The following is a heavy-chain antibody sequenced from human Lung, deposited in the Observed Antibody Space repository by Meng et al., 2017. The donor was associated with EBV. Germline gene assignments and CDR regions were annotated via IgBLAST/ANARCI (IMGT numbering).Heavy chain of an antibody. Sequence: GRLVESGGGLVKAGGALRLSWVASGLTFSGYNIDWVRQAPGKGLEWVSSISPTSSHIYYADSVKGRFTISRDNAKNSVFLQMNSLRVEDTAVYYCAIPDSSGWGGGSWGQGTLVTVSS. CDR2: ISPTSSHI. D-gene: IGHD6-19*01. V-gene: IGHV3-21*01. CDR1: GLTFSGYN. J-gene: IGHJ5*02. CDR3: AIPDSSGWGGGS.